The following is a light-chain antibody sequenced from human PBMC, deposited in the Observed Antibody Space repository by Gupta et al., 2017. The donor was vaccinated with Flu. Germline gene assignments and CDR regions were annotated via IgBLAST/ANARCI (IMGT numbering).Light chain of an antibody. J-gene: IGKJ1*01. CDR2: AAF. Sequence: DIQMTQSPSSLSASVRDRVTITCRASQSIGSHLNWYQQKPGKAPKLLIYAAFSLQSGVPSRFSGGGSGTDFTLTISSLQPEDFATYYCQQSYSIPWTFGQGTKVEIK. CDR3: QQSYSIPWT. V-gene: IGKV1-39*01. CDR1: QSIGSH.